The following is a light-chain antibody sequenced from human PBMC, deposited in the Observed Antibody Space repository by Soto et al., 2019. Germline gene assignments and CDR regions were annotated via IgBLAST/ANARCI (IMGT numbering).Light chain of an antibody. CDR3: CSYAGSSTFVV. CDR2: EGS. J-gene: IGLJ2*01. V-gene: IGLV2-23*03. Sequence: QSALTQPASVSGSPGQSITISCTGTSSDFGSYNLVSWYQQHPGKAPKLMIYEGSERPSGVSNRFSGSKSGNTASLTISGLQAEDEADYYGCSYAGSSTFVVFGGGTPLTVL. CDR1: SSDFGSYNL.